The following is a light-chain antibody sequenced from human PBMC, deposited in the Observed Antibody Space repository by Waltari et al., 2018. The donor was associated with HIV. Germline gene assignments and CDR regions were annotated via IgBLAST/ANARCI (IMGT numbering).Light chain of an antibody. Sequence: DIVVPQSPDSLAVPLRERATDTCKARETLFYSSNTKNYLAWYQHKPGQPPKLLSSCASTRQYGVPDRLSGSGSGTNFSLTINKLQAEDVATYYCQEYYRTPLTFGGGTRV. CDR1: ETLFYSSNTKNY. CDR3: QEYYRTPLT. J-gene: IGKJ4*01. CDR2: CAS. V-gene: IGKV4-1*01.